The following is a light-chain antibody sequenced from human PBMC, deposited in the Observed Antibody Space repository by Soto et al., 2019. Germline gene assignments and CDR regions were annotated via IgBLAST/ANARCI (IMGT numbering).Light chain of an antibody. V-gene: IGKV3-15*01. CDR3: QQYNNWPSLA. Sequence: EIVMTQSPATLSVSPGERATLSCRASQSVSSNLAWYQQKPGQAPRLLIYGASTRATGIPARFSGSGSGTEFTLTISNLQSEDFAVYYCQQYNNWPSLAFGPGTKVDIK. CDR1: QSVSSN. J-gene: IGKJ3*01. CDR2: GAS.